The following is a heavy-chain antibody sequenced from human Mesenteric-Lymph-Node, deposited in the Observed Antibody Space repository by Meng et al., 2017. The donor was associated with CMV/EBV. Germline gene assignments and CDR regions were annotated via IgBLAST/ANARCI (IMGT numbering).Heavy chain of an antibody. V-gene: IGHV1-18*01. CDR3: AREDIVVVPTAPRGYYYYGMDV. CDR1: GYTFTSYG. Sequence: VKVSCKASGYTFTSYGISWVRQAPGQGLEWMGWISTYNGNTNYAQKVQGRVTMTTDTSTSTAYMELRSLRSDDTAVYYCAREDIVVVPTAPRGYYYYGMDVWGQGTTVTVSS. D-gene: IGHD2-2*01. CDR2: ISTYNGNT. J-gene: IGHJ6*02.